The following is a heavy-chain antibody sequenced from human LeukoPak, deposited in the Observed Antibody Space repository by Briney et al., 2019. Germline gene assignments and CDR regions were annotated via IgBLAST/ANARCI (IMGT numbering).Heavy chain of an antibody. D-gene: IGHD3-10*01. V-gene: IGHV4-39*01. CDR1: GGSISSSSYY. CDR2: IYYSGST. CDR3: ARVRLGLGIDF. J-gene: IGHJ4*01. Sequence: SETLSLTCTVSGGSISSSSYYWGWIRQPPGKGLEWIGSIYYSGSTYYNPSLKSRVTISVDTSKNQFSLKLSSVTAADTAVYHCARVRLGLGIDFWGHGTLVTVSS.